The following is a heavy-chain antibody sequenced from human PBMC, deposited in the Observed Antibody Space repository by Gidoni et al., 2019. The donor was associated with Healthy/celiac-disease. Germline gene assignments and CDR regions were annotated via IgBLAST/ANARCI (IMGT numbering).Heavy chain of an antibody. CDR3: ARGRVVTAPPDY. Sequence: QVQLVESGGGVVQPGRSLRLSCAASGFPFSSYAMHWVRQAPGKGLGWVAVISYDGSNKYYADSVKGRFTISRDNSKNTLYLQMNSLRAEDTAVYYCARGRVVTAPPDYWGQGTLVTVSS. J-gene: IGHJ4*02. V-gene: IGHV3-30-3*01. D-gene: IGHD2-21*02. CDR1: GFPFSSYA. CDR2: ISYDGSNK.